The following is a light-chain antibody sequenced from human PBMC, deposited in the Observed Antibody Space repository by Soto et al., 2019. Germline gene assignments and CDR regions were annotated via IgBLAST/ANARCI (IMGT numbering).Light chain of an antibody. V-gene: IGLV2-14*01. Sequence: SLRRAPGAGCGSPGRWITTSCTGTGSDVGNYKYVSWYQQHPGKAPKLMIYEVSNRPSGVSNRFSGSKSGNTASLTISGLQAEEETDYYCFSYTSRGTYVFGTGTKVTVL. J-gene: IGLJ1*01. CDR2: EVS. CDR1: GSDVGNYKY. CDR3: FSYTSRGTYV.